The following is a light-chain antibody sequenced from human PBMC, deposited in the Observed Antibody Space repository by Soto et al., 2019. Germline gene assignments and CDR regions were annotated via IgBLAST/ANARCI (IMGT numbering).Light chain of an antibody. Sequence: QSALTQPASVSGSPGQSITISCTGTSSDVGGYNFVSWSQHHPGKAPKLMIYEVYNRPSGISQRFSGSKSANTASLTISGLQAEDEANYYCSSYTNTGTHVLFGGGTKLTVL. J-gene: IGLJ2*01. V-gene: IGLV2-14*01. CDR2: EVY. CDR3: SSYTNTGTHVL. CDR1: SSDVGGYNF.